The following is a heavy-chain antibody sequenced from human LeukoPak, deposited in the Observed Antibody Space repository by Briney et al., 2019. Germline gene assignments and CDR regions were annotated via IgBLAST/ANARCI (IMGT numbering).Heavy chain of an antibody. CDR1: GYTFTGYY. V-gene: IGHV1-2*02. CDR2: INPNSGGT. CDR3: VRDPGSGYSFLYYFDY. D-gene: IGHD5-18*01. J-gene: IGHJ4*02. Sequence: ASVKVSCKASGYTFTGYYMHWVRQAPGQGLEWMGWINPNSGGTNYAQKFQGRVTMTRDTSISTAYMELSRLRSDDTAVYYCVRDPGSGYSFLYYFDYWGRGTLVTVSS.